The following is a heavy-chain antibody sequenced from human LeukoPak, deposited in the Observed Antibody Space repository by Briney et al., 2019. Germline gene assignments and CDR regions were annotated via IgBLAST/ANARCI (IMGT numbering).Heavy chain of an antibody. CDR2: VYYSGST. Sequence: SETLSLTCTVSGGTISTSSYYFAWIRQPPGKGLEWIGSVYYSGSTYYHPSLKSRVTISIDTSKNQFSLNLNSVTAADTAVYYCARLIAVAGSGGYNWFDPWGQGTLVTVSS. D-gene: IGHD6-19*01. CDR3: ARLIAVAGSGGYNWFDP. CDR1: GGTISTSSYY. J-gene: IGHJ5*02. V-gene: IGHV4-39*07.